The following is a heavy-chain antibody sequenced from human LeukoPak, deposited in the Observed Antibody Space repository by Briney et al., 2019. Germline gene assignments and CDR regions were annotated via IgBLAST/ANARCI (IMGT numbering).Heavy chain of an antibody. J-gene: IGHJ2*01. Sequence: GGSLRLSCADSGFTFSSYAMSWVRQAPGKGLEWVSTIGGSGATTYYADSVKGRFTISRDNSKNTLYRQMNSLRGEDTAVYYCAKVPLYFDLWGRGTLVTVSS. V-gene: IGHV3-23*01. CDR2: IGGSGATT. CDR3: AKVPLYFDL. CDR1: GFTFSSYA.